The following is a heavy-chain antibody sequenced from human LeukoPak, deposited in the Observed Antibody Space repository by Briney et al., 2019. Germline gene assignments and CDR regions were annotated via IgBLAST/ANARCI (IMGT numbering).Heavy chain of an antibody. V-gene: IGHV1-18*01. CDR3: ARAPINNYYDTSGHPTDI. Sequence: ASVKVSCKASGYTFTSYGISWVRQAPGQGLEWMGWISAYNGNTNYAQKLQGRVTMTTDTSTSTAYMELRSLRSDDTAVYYCARAPINNYYDTSGHPTDIWGQGTMVTVSS. J-gene: IGHJ3*02. CDR2: ISAYNGNT. D-gene: IGHD3-22*01. CDR1: GYTFTSYG.